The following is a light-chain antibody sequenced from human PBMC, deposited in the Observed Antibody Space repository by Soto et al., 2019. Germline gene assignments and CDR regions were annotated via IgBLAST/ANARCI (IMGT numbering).Light chain of an antibody. J-gene: IGKJ5*01. V-gene: IGKV3-15*01. Sequence: EIVLTQSPATLSLSPGERATLSCRASQSVGNYLAWYQQKPGQAPRLLIYGASTRATGIPARFSGSGSGPEFTLTISSLQSEDFATYYCQQSYRTPITSGQGTRLEIK. CDR1: QSVGNY. CDR3: QQSYRTPIT. CDR2: GAS.